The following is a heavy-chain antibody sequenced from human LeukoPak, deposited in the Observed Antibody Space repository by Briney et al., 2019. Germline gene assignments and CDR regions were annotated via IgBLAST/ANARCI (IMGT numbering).Heavy chain of an antibody. CDR1: GGSISSYY. J-gene: IGHJ4*02. D-gene: IGHD6-6*01. CDR3: ARLNSSSSGFDY. Sequence: SETLSLTCTVSGGSISSYYWSWIRQPPGKGLEWIGYIYYSGSTNYNPSLKSRVTISVDTSKNQFSLKLSSVTAADTAVYYCARLNSSSSGFDYWGQGTLVTVSS. CDR2: IYYSGST. V-gene: IGHV4-59*01.